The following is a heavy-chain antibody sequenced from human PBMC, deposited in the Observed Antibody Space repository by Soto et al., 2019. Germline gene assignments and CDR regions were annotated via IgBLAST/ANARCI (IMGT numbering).Heavy chain of an antibody. CDR1: GFTFSIYA. CDR3: AKRPEWLYSRDNWFDP. D-gene: IGHD3-3*01. V-gene: IGHV3-23*01. J-gene: IGHJ5*02. CDR2: VRGSGGST. Sequence: GGSLRLSCTASGFTFSIYAMSWVRQAPGKGLEWVSAVRGSGGSTYYADSVKGRFTISRDNSKNTLYLQMNSLRVEDTAIYYCAKRPEWLYSRDNWFDPWGQGTLVTVSS.